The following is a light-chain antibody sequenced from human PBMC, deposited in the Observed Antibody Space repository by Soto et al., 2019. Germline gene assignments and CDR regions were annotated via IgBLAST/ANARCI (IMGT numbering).Light chain of an antibody. CDR3: QQYASSTIT. Sequence: EIVLTQSPGTLSLSPGERATLSCRASQSVSSYLAWYQQKPGQAPRLLIYDASNRATGIPARFSGSGSGTDFTLTISRLEPEDFAVYYCQQYASSTITFGQGTRLEIK. CDR2: DAS. J-gene: IGKJ5*01. V-gene: IGKV3-20*01. CDR1: QSVSSY.